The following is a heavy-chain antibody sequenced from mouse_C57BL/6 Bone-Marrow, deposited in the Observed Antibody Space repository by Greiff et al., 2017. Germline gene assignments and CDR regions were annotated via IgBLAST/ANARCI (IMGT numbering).Heavy chain of an antibody. Sequence: SGAELVKPGASVKLSCTASGFNIKDYYMHWVKQRTEQGLEWIGRIDPEDGETKYAPKFQGKATITADTSSNTAYLQLSSLTSEDTAVYYCAPRTAQATYYLDYWGQGTTLTVSS. CDR2: IDPEDGET. D-gene: IGHD3-2*02. J-gene: IGHJ2*01. CDR3: APRTAQATYYLDY. V-gene: IGHV14-2*01. CDR1: GFNIKDYY.